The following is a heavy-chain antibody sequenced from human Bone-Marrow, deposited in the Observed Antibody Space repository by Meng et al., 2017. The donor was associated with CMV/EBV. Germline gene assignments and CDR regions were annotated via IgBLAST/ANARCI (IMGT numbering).Heavy chain of an antibody. V-gene: IGHV3-30*02. CDR3: ARDESVGTPIDS. CDR1: TFTFSSYG. Sequence: GESLKISCAASTFTFSSYGMHWVRQAPGKGLEWVAFIRYDGSNKYYADSVKGRFTISRDNAKNSVSLQMDSLGAEDTALYYCARDESVGTPIDSWGQGTLVTVSS. D-gene: IGHD1-26*01. J-gene: IGHJ4*02. CDR2: IRYDGSNK.